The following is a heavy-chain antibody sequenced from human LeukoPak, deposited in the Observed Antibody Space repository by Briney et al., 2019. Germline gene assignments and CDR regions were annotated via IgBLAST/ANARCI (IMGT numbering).Heavy chain of an antibody. V-gene: IGHV3-11*01. D-gene: IGHD3-22*01. Sequence: GGSLRLSCAASGFTFSDYSMTWIRQAPGKGLEWVSYISRSGNTIFYAGSVKGRFTISRDNAKNSLYLQMNSLRAEDTAVYYCARDNYDTSGCIDSWAQGTLVTVSS. J-gene: IGHJ4*02. CDR2: ISRSGNTI. CDR1: GFTFSDYS. CDR3: ARDNYDTSGCIDS.